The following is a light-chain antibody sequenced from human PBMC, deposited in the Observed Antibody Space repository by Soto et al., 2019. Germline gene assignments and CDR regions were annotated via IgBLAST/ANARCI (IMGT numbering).Light chain of an antibody. V-gene: IGLV1-44*01. J-gene: IGLJ2*01. Sequence: QAVVTQPPSASGTPGQRVTISCSGSSSNIGSNTVNWYQQLPGTAPKLLIYSNNQRPSGVPDRFSGSKSGTSASLAISGLQYEDEADYYCAAWDDILNGVVFGGGTKLTVL. CDR2: SNN. CDR1: SSNIGSNT. CDR3: AAWDDILNGVV.